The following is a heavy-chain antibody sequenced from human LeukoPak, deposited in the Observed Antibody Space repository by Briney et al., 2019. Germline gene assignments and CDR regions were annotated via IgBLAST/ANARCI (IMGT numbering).Heavy chain of an antibody. D-gene: IGHD5-18*01. Sequence: ASVTVSCKASGYTFTSYDINWVRQATGQGLEWMGWMNPNSGNTGYAQKFQGRVTITRITSISTAYMELSSLRSEDTAVYYCARGGGYSYGQAMDVWGKGTTVTVSS. V-gene: IGHV1-8*03. CDR3: ARGGGYSYGQAMDV. CDR2: MNPNSGNT. J-gene: IGHJ6*03. CDR1: GYTFTSYD.